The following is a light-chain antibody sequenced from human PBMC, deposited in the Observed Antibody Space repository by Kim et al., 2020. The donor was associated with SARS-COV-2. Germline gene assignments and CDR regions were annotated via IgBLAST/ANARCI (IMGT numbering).Light chain of an antibody. CDR3: QQYAYWRA. CDR2: GAS. V-gene: IGKV3-15*01. Sequence: PLSPGERATLSCRASQSISSSLAWYQQKPGQAPSVLIYGASARATGIPARFSGSGSGTEFTLTISNVQSEDFAVYYCQQYAYWRAFGQGTRLEIK. CDR1: QSISSS. J-gene: IGKJ5*01.